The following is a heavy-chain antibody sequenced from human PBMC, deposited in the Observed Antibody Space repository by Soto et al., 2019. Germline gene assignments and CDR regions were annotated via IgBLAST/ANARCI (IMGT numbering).Heavy chain of an antibody. CDR1: GLTFSSYG. CDR3: AQDTYYHDTSGYYTFDY. CDR2: ISYDGRNK. D-gene: IGHD3-22*01. V-gene: IGHV3-30*18. Sequence: GGSLRLSCAASGLTFSSYGMHWVRQAPGRGLEWVAGISYDGRNKYYVDSVKGRFTISRDNSKNTLDLQMNSLRVEDTAVFYCAQDTYYHDTSGYYTFDYWGQGALVTVSS. J-gene: IGHJ4*02.